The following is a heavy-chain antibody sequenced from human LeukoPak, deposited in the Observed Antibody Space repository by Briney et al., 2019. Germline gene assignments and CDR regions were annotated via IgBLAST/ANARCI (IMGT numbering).Heavy chain of an antibody. Sequence: GGSLRLSCAASGFTFSSYAMNWDRQAPGKGLEWVSGISNSGGTTYYADSVKGRFTISRDNSKNTLYLQMDSLRAEDTAVYYCAIGWELHRFGYWGQGTLVTVSS. CDR1: GFTFSSYA. V-gene: IGHV3-23*01. CDR3: AIGWELHRFGY. J-gene: IGHJ4*02. D-gene: IGHD1-26*01. CDR2: ISNSGGTT.